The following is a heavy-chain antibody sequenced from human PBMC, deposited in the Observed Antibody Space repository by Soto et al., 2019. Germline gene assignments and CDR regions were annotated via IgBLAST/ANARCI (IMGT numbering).Heavy chain of an antibody. Sequence: SVKVSCKASGGTFSSYAISWVRQAPGQGLEWMGGIIPIFGTANYAQKFQGRVTITADKSTSTAYMELSSLRSEDTAVYYCARDGDSSGYYYVTPGLFSFDIWGQGTMVTVSS. CDR3: ARDGDSSGYYYVTPGLFSFDI. D-gene: IGHD3-22*01. J-gene: IGHJ3*02. CDR1: GGTFSSYA. V-gene: IGHV1-69*06. CDR2: IIPIFGTA.